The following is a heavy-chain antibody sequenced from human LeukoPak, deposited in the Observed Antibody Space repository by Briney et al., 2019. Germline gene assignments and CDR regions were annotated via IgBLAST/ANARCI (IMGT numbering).Heavy chain of an antibody. CDR1: GFTFSSYA. D-gene: IGHD3-10*01. CDR2: ISASDGRT. CDR3: VRDKRFPDDVFDI. J-gene: IGHJ3*02. V-gene: IGHV3-23*01. Sequence: GGSLRLSCAASGFTFSSYAMSWVRQAPGKGLEWVSAISASDGRTWYADSVRGRFTISRDNFKNTLYVQINSLRAEDTAVYYCVRDKRFPDDVFDIWGQGTFVTVSS.